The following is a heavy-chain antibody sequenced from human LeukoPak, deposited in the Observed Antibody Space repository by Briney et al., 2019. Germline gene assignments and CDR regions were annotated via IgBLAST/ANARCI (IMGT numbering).Heavy chain of an antibody. V-gene: IGHV4-59*01. CDR1: GGXISTYY. D-gene: IGHD5-24*01. Sequence: SETLSLTCTVSGGXISTYYWTWIRQPPGKGLEWMGYIYYSGSTNYNPSLKSRLTISVDTSKNQFSLKLNSVIAADTAVCYCARGARRDGYNFDYWGQGTLVTVSS. CDR2: IYYSGST. CDR3: ARGARRDGYNFDY. J-gene: IGHJ4*02.